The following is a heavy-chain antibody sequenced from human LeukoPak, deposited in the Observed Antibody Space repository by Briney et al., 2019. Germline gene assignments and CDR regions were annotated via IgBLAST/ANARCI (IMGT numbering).Heavy chain of an antibody. CDR1: GFTFSRNG. J-gene: IGHJ6*04. CDR3: AELGITMIGGV. CDR2: ISSSGSTI. D-gene: IGHD3-10*02. V-gene: IGHV3-48*03. Sequence: GGTLRLSCAASGFTFSRNGMTWVRQAPGKGLEWVSYISSSGSTIYYADSVKGRFTISRDNAKNSLYLQMNSLRAEDTAVYYCAELGITMIGGVWGKGTTVTISS.